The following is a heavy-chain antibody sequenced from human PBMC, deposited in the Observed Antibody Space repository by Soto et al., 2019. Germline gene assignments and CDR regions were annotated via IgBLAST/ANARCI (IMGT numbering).Heavy chain of an antibody. V-gene: IGHV4-39*01. D-gene: IGHD6-19*01. Sequence: SETLSLTCTVSGGPISSTGYYWGWIRQPPGKGLEWIGSIYYSGSTSYNPSLQSRVTMSVDTSKNQLSLKLSSVTAADTAVYYCARRYGWNFDFWGQGTLVTVSS. CDR2: IYYSGST. CDR1: GGPISSTGYY. CDR3: ARRYGWNFDF. J-gene: IGHJ4*02.